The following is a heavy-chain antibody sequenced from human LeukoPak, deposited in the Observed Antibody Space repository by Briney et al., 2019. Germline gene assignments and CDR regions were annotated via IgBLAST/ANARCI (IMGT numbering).Heavy chain of an antibody. V-gene: IGHV3-23*01. D-gene: IGHD3-3*01. CDR2: ISGSGGST. J-gene: IGHJ4*02. Sequence: GSLRLSCAASGISFSSYAMSWVRQAPGKGLEWVSAISGSGGSTYYADSVKGRFTISRDNSKNTLYLQMNSLRAEDTAVYYCAKQGYYDFWSGYLDYWGQGTLVTVSS. CDR1: GISFSSYA. CDR3: AKQGYYDFWSGYLDY.